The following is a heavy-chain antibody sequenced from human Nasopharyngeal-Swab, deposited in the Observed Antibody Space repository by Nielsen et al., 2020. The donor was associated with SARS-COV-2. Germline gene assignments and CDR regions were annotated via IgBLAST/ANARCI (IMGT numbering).Heavy chain of an antibody. Sequence: GGSLRLSCAASGFTFSSYAMSWVRQAPGKGLEWVSAISGSGTTYYTDSVKGRFTISRDNSKNTLYLQMNSLRGEDTAMYYCARGDSFWGQGTTVTVPS. D-gene: IGHD2-21*01. J-gene: IGHJ6*02. CDR1: GFTFSSYA. V-gene: IGHV3-23*01. CDR2: ISGSGTT. CDR3: ARGDSF.